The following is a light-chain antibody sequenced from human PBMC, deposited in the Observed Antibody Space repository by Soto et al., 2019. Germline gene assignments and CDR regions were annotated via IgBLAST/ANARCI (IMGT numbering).Light chain of an antibody. V-gene: IGLV2-14*03. Sequence: QSVLTQPDSVSRPPAQPITISCTGTTSDIAAYNYVSWYQQHPGRATKLLIYHVNTRPSGISNRFSGSNSGDTASLTISGLQAEDEAEYSCFSYATSSSLYVFGSGTKVTVL. CDR1: TSDIAAYNY. J-gene: IGLJ1*01. CDR2: HVN. CDR3: FSYATSSSLYV.